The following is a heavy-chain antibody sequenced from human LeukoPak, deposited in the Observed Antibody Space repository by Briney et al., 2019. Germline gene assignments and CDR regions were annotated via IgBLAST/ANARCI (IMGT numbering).Heavy chain of an antibody. J-gene: IGHJ4*02. V-gene: IGHV1-2*02. D-gene: IGHD2-21*01. Sequence: ASVKVSCKASGYTFTGYYMHWVRQAPGQGLEWMGWINPNNGGASYAQSFQGRVTMTRDTSISTAYMELSRLRSDDTAVYYCVRGTAYYFDYWGQGTLVTVS. CDR2: INPNNGGA. CDR3: VRGTAYYFDY. CDR1: GYTFTGYY.